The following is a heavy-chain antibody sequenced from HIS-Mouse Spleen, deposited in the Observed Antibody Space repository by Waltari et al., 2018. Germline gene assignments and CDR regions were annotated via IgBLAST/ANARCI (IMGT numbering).Heavy chain of an antibody. J-gene: IGHJ2*01. V-gene: IGHV4-39*07. CDR3: AREIPYSSSWYDWYFDL. Sequence: QLQLQESGPGLVKPSETLSLTCTVPAGPIISSSYYRGWIRQPPGKGLEWLGSIYYSGSTYYNPSLKSRVTISVDTSKNQFSLKLSSVTAADTAVYYCAREIPYSSSWYDWYFDLWGRDTLVTVSS. D-gene: IGHD6-13*01. CDR2: IYYSGST. CDR1: AGPIISSSYY.